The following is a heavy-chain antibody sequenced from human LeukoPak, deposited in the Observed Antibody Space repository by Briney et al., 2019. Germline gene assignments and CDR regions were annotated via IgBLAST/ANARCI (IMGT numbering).Heavy chain of an antibody. Sequence: KSSDTLSLTCTVSGYSIRSGYYWGWIRQPPRKGLEWIGSIYHSGITYYNPSLKSRVTISVDTSRNQFSLKLNSVTAADTAVYYCAKSNGYGLVDIWGQGTMVTVSS. J-gene: IGHJ3*02. D-gene: IGHD3-10*01. CDR1: GYSIRSGYY. V-gene: IGHV4-38-2*02. CDR3: AKSNGYGLVDI. CDR2: IYHSGIT.